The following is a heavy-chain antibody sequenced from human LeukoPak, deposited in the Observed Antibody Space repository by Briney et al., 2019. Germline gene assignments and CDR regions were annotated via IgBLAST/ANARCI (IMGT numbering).Heavy chain of an antibody. V-gene: IGHV3-11*06. CDR2: ISDSSGYK. Sequence: LSLTCTVSGGSISSSSYYWGWIRQPPGKGLEWVSSISDSSGYKNYADSLKGRFTISRDNAKNSVYLQMNSLSAEDTAVYYCARQGLYDSSDFWTFQHWGQGTLVTVSS. D-gene: IGHD3/OR15-3a*01. CDR3: ARQGLYDSSDFWTFQH. CDR1: GGSISSSS. J-gene: IGHJ1*01.